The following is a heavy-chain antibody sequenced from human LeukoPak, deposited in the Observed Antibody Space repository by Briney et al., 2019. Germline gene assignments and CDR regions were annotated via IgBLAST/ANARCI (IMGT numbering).Heavy chain of an antibody. CDR1: GDTIRSGNYY. D-gene: IGHD2-8*01. J-gene: IGHJ1*01. CDR3: AGGWISNGGDFQH. CDR2: IYTSGST. V-gene: IGHV4-61*02. Sequence: PSQTLSLTCSVSGDTIRSGNYYWSWIRQSAGKGLEWIGRIYTSGSTKYNPSLESRVTISIDTSKNQFSLKLSSMTAADTAVYYCAGGWISNGGDFQHWGQGTLITVSS.